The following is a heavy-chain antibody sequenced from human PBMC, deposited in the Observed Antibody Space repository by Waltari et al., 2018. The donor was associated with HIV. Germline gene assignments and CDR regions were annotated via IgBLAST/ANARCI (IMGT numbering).Heavy chain of an antibody. CDR1: GCTCDDYA. CDR3: AKDIRDGYNFKGFDY. V-gene: IGHV3-9*01. D-gene: IGHD5-12*01. Sequence: EVQLVESGGGLVQAARYLRLSCAAPGCTCDDYAMHWVRQAPGKGLEWVSGISWNSGSIGYADSVKGRFPISRDNAKNSLYLQMNSLRAEDTALYYCAKDIRDGYNFKGFDYWGQGTLVTVSS. CDR2: ISWNSGSI. J-gene: IGHJ4*02.